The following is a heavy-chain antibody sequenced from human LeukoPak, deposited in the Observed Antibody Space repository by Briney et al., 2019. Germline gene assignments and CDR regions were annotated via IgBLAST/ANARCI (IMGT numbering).Heavy chain of an antibody. CDR2: IYYTGST. CDR3: ARLPSGYHFDY. V-gene: IGHV4-39*01. J-gene: IGHJ4*02. Sequence: SETLSLTCAVSGYSISSSNYYWGWIRQSPGKDLEWVGTIYYTGSTYYNPSLRSRVTISVDTSKNQFSLQLSSVTAADTAVYYCARLPSGYHFDYWGQGTLVTVSS. D-gene: IGHD3-22*01. CDR1: GYSISSSNYY.